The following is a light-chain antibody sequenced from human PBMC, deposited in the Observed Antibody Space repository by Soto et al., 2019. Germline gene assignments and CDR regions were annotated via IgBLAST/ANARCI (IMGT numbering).Light chain of an antibody. CDR3: QSYDNTLSGVV. J-gene: IGLJ2*01. V-gene: IGLV1-40*01. Sequence: QSVLTQPPSVSGAPGQRVTISCTGSSSNIGAGYDVHWYLHLPGTAPKLLIFGNSHRPSGVPDRVSASKSGTSASLAITGLQAEDEADYYCQSYDNTLSGVVFGGGTKLTVL. CDR1: SSNIGAGYD. CDR2: GNS.